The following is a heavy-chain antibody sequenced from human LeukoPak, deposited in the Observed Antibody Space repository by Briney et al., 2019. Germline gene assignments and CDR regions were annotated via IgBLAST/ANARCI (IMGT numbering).Heavy chain of an antibody. CDR1: GFTFSSYS. CDR2: ISSTSAYI. V-gene: IGHV3-21*01. J-gene: IGHJ4*02. Sequence: TGGSLRLSCAASGFTFSSYSMNWVRQPPGKGLEWVSSISSTSAYIYYADSVKGRFTISRDNSKNTLYLQMNSLRAEDTAVYYCARSERGYSYGFSLLDYWGQGTLVTVSS. D-gene: IGHD5-18*01. CDR3: ARSERGYSYGFSLLDY.